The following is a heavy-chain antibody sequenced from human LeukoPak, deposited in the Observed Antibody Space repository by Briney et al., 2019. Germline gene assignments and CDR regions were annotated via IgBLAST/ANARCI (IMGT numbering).Heavy chain of an antibody. D-gene: IGHD3-9*01. CDR1: GYTFTSYG. CDR3: ARLDDTLTGYYKKYYYYGMDV. CDR2: ISAYNGNT. J-gene: IGHJ6*02. Sequence: ASVKVSCKASGYTFTSYGISWVRQAPGQGLEWMGWISAYNGNTNYAQKLQGRVTMTTDTSTSTAYMELRSLRSDDTAVYYCARLDDTLTGYYKKYYYYGMDVWGQGTTVTVSS. V-gene: IGHV1-18*01.